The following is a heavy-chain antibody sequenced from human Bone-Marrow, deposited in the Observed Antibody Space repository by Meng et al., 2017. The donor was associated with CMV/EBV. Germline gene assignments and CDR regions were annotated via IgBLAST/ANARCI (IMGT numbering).Heavy chain of an antibody. CDR1: GYTFTGYY. CDR3: ARGYCSSTGCYHDY. CDR2: INPNSGGT. Sequence: ASVKVSCKASGYTFTGYYMHWVRQAPGQGLEWMGWINPNSGGTNYAQKFQGRVTVTRDTSISTAYMELSRLRSDDTAVYYCARGYCSSTGCYHDYWGQGTVVTVSS. V-gene: IGHV1-2*02. J-gene: IGHJ4*02. D-gene: IGHD2-2*01.